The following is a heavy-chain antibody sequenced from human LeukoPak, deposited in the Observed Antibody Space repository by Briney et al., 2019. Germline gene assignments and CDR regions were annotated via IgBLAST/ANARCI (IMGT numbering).Heavy chain of an antibody. CDR2: ISAYNGNT. J-gene: IGHJ3*02. CDR1: GYTFTSYG. CDR3: ARGAFGVGALDAFDI. D-gene: IGHD3-3*01. Sequence: ASVKVSCKASGYTFTSYGISWVRQAPGQGLEWMGWISAYNGNTNYAQKLQGRVTMTTDTSTSTAYMELRSLRSDDTAVYCCARGAFGVGALDAFDIWGQGTMVTVSS. V-gene: IGHV1-18*01.